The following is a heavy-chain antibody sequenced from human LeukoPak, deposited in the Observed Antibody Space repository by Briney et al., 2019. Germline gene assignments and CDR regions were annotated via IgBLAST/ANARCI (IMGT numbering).Heavy chain of an antibody. CDR2: ISSSGANT. CDR1: GFSLSSYA. D-gene: IGHD4-23*01. J-gene: IGHJ4*02. Sequence: GGSLRLSCATPGFSLSSYAMSWVRQAPGKGLEWVSLISSSGANTYYADSVKGRFTISRDNSKNTLFLQMNSLRAEDTAMYYCVKDIQVTYWGQGTLVTVSS. V-gene: IGHV3-23*01. CDR3: VKDIQVTY.